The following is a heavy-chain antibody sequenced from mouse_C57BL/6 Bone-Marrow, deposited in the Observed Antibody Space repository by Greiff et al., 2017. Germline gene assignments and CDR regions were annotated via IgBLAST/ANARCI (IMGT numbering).Heavy chain of an antibody. CDR2: IYPGSGST. V-gene: IGHV1-55*01. D-gene: IGHD1-1*01. CDR3: AREDYYEGEYFDY. CDR1: GYTFTSYW. J-gene: IGHJ2*01. Sequence: QVQLQQPGAELVKPGASVKMSCKASGYTFTSYWITWVKPRPGQGLEWIGDIYPGSGSTNYNEKFKSKATLTVDTSSSTAYMQLSSLTSEDSAVYYCAREDYYEGEYFDYWGQGTTLTVSS.